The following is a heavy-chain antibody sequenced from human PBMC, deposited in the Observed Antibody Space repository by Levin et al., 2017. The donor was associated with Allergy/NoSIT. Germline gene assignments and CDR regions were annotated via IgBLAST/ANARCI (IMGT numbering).Heavy chain of an antibody. CDR3: ARATLRTYYYGSGSYVRFDP. D-gene: IGHD3-10*01. Sequence: SETLSLTCTVSGGSISSGGYYWSWIRQHPGKGLEWIGYIYYSGSTYYNPSLKSRVTISVDTSKNQFSLKLSSVTAADTAVYYCARATLRTYYYGSGSYVRFDPWGQGTLVTVSS. J-gene: IGHJ5*02. CDR2: IYYSGST. V-gene: IGHV4-31*03. CDR1: GGSISSGGYY.